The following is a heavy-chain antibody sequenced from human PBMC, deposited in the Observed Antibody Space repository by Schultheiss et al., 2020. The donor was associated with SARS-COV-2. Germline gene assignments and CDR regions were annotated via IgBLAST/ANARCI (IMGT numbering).Heavy chain of an antibody. CDR2: IKQDGSEK. Sequence: GGSLRLSCAASGFTFSSYWMSWVRQAPGKGLEWVANIKQDGSEKYYVDSVKGRFTISRDNAKNSLYLQMNSLRAEDTAVYYCAREGPPEYSSGWPCYYYYYYMDVWGKGTTVTVSS. CDR3: AREGPPEYSSGWPCYYYYYYMDV. CDR1: GFTFSSYW. J-gene: IGHJ6*03. V-gene: IGHV3-7*03. D-gene: IGHD6-19*01.